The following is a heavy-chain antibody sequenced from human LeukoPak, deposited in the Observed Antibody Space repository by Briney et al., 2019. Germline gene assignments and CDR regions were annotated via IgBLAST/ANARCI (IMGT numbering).Heavy chain of an antibody. J-gene: IGHJ2*01. CDR3: ARADFGDYEWYFDL. Sequence: PSETLSLTCTVSGGPIRDYYWSWIRQASGKGLEWIGSVHYSGSTIYNPSLKSRVTISMDTSKKHFSLQLTSVTAAETAVYYCARADFGDYEWYFDLWGRGTLVTVSS. CDR1: GGPIRDYY. CDR2: VHYSGST. V-gene: IGHV4-59*01. D-gene: IGHD4-17*01.